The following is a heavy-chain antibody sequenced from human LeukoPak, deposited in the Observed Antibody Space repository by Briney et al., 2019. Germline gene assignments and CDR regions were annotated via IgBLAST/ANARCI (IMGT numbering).Heavy chain of an antibody. V-gene: IGHV3-74*01. D-gene: IGHD5-24*01. J-gene: IGHJ4*02. CDR1: GFTFSNSL. CDR3: ARDRDGYNY. Sequence: PGGSLRLFCAASGFTFSNSLMHWVRQVPGKRLVWVARIDTDGSTTHYADSVKGRFTISRDNAKNTLYLQMNSLRAEDTAVYYCARDRDGYNYWGQGTLVTVSS. CDR2: IDTDGSTT.